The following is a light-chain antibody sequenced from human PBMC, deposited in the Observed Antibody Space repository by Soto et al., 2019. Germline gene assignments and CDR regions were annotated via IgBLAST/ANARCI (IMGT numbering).Light chain of an antibody. CDR1: QDISNY. V-gene: IGKV1-33*01. CDR2: DAS. J-gene: IGKJ4*01. Sequence: DIQMTQSPSSLSASVGDRVTITCQASQDISNYLNWYQQKPGKAPKLLIYDASNLETGVPSRSSGSGSGTDFTFTISSLQPEDIATYYCQQYDNLPLTLGGGTKVDI. CDR3: QQYDNLPLT.